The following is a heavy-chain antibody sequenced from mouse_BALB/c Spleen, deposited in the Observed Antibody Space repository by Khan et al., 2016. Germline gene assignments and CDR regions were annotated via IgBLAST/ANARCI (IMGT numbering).Heavy chain of an antibody. D-gene: IGHD1-1*01. CDR3: ARKTTVVASPHYYAMDY. J-gene: IGHJ4*01. CDR1: GYSITSDYA. CDR2: ISYSGST. Sequence: EVQLQESGPGLVKPSQSLSLPCTVTGYSITSDYAWNWIRQFPGNKLEWMGYISYSGSTSYNPSLKRRFSITRDTSQNQFFLQLNSVTTEDTATYYCARKTTVVASPHYYAMDYWGQGTSVTVSS. V-gene: IGHV3-2*02.